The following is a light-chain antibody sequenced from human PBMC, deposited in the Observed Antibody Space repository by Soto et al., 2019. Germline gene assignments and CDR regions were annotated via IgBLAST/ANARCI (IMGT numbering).Light chain of an antibody. CDR2: RNN. CDR1: SAHIGSNY. CDR3: ASWDDSLSGILV. V-gene: IGLV1-47*01. J-gene: IGLJ3*02. Sequence: QSVLTQPPSASGTPGQTVTISCSGSSAHIGSNYVYWYQQLPGTAPKLLIYRNNQRPSGVPDGFSGSKSCTSASLAITGLRSQDEDDYDCASWDDSLSGILVFGGGTKLTVL.